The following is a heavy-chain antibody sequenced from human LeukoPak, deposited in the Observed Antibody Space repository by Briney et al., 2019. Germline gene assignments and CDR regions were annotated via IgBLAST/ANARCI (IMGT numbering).Heavy chain of an antibody. V-gene: IGHV4-34*01. CDR2: INHSGST. Sequence: SETLSLTCAVYGGSFSGYYWSWIRRPPGKGLEWIGEINHSGSTNYNPSLKSRVTISVDTSKNQFSLKLSSVTAADTAVYYCASGGDWFDPWGQGTLVTVSS. CDR3: ASGGDWFDP. J-gene: IGHJ5*02. CDR1: GGSFSGYY.